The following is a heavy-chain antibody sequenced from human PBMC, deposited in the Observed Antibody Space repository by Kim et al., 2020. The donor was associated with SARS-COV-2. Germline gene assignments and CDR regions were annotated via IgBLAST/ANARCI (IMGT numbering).Heavy chain of an antibody. CDR2: ITGSGDST. D-gene: IGHD3-22*01. CDR1: EFSFSTYA. J-gene: IGHJ4*02. Sequence: GGSLRLSCAASEFSFSTYAMSWVRKAPGKGLEWVSAITGSGDSTYYTDSVKGRFTISRDNSKNTLYLQMTSLRAEETAVYYCANARSVYYYSCFDCWGQGTMVTVSS. CDR3: ANARSVYYYSCFDC. V-gene: IGHV3-23*01.